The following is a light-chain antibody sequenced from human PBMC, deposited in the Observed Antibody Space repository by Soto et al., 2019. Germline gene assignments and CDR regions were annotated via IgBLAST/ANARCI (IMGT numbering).Light chain of an antibody. V-gene: IGLV3-21*02. CDR1: NIGSKS. CDR3: AAWDDSLNGYV. Sequence: SYELTQPPSVSVAPGPTARITCGVNNIGSKSVHWYQQKPGQAPVLVVYDDSDRPSGIPKRFSGSNSGNTATLAISGLHSEDEADYYCAAWDDSLNGYVFGTGTKVTVL. CDR2: DDS. J-gene: IGLJ1*01.